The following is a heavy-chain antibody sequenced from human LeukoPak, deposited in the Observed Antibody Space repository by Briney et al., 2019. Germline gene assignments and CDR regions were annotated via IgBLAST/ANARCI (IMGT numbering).Heavy chain of an antibody. CDR3: ARDFSCTGGTCYSQFWFDP. J-gene: IGHJ5*02. D-gene: IGHD2-15*01. Sequence: GGSLRLSCAASGFTVSSYWMHWVRQAPGKGLVWVSRINSDGSSTIYADSVKGRFTVSRDNAKNTLYLQMNSLRAEDTAVYYCARDFSCTGGTCYSQFWFDPWGQGTLVTVSS. CDR2: INSDGSST. CDR1: GFTVSSYW. V-gene: IGHV3-74*01.